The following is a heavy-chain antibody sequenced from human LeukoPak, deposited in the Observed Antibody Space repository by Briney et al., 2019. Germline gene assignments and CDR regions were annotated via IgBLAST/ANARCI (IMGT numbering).Heavy chain of an antibody. J-gene: IGHJ4*02. D-gene: IGHD4-17*01. Sequence: GASVTVSCKASGYTFTSYPISWVRQAPGHGLEWMGWITTYNGNTNYVQKLQGRVTMTTDTSTSTAYMDLRGLRSDDTAVYYCARGYDYGDYVGDFDYWGQGTLVTVSS. CDR3: ARGYDYGDYVGDFDY. V-gene: IGHV1-18*01. CDR1: GYTFTSYP. CDR2: ITTYNGNT.